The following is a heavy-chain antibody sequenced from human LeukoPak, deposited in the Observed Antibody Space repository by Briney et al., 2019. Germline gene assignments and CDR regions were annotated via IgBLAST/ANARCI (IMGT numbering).Heavy chain of an antibody. CDR2: ISGSGGST. CDR1: GFTFSSYA. CDR3: ATSKYSGSY. J-gene: IGHJ4*02. D-gene: IGHD1-26*01. V-gene: IGHV3-23*01. Sequence: GGSLRLSCAASGFTFSSYAMSWVRQAPGKGLEWVSDISGSGGSTYYADSVKGRFTISRDNSKNTLNLQMNSLRAEDTAVYYCATSKYSGSYWGQGTLVTVSS.